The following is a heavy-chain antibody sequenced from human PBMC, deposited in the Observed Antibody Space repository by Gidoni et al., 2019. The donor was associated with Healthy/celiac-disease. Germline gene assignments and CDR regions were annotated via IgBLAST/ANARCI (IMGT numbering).Heavy chain of an antibody. J-gene: IGHJ6*02. Sequence: VQLVESGGGLVQPGRSLRLTCAASGFPFDSYAMPWVRQAPGEGLVWVSGISWNSGSIGYADAVKGRFTISRDNAKNSLYLQMNSLRAEDTALYYCAKDIGGYCSSTSCYTAGYYYYGMDVWGQGTTVTVSS. V-gene: IGHV3-9*01. CDR2: ISWNSGSI. CDR1: GFPFDSYA. D-gene: IGHD2-2*02. CDR3: AKDIGGYCSSTSCYTAGYYYYGMDV.